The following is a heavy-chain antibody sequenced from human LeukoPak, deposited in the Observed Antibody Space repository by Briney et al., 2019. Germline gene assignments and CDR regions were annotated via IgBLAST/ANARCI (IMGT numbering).Heavy chain of an antibody. D-gene: IGHD5-12*01. CDR2: INPSGGST. Sequence: GASVKVSCKASGYTFTSYYMHWVRQAPGQGLEWMGIINPSGGSTSYAQKFQGRVTMTRDTSTSTVYMELSSLRSEDTAVYYCARLEEGSGYDPPVSAGATVDYWGQGTLVTVSS. V-gene: IGHV1-46*01. CDR3: ARLEEGSGYDPPVSAGATVDY. CDR1: GYTFTSYY. J-gene: IGHJ4*02.